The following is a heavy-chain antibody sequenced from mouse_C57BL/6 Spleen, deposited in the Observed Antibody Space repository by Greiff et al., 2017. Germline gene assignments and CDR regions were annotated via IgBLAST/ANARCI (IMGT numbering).Heavy chain of an antibody. CDR2: ISGGGGNT. CDR3: ARREIYDGYYNYYAMDY. D-gene: IGHD2-3*01. J-gene: IGHJ4*01. V-gene: IGHV5-9*04. Sequence: EVKLVESGGGLVKPGGSLKLSCAASGFTFSSYTMSWVRQTPEKRLEWVATISGGGGNTYYPDSVKGRFTISRDNAKNTLYLQMSSLRSEDTAVYYCARREIYDGYYNYYAMDYWGQGTSVTVSS. CDR1: GFTFSSYT.